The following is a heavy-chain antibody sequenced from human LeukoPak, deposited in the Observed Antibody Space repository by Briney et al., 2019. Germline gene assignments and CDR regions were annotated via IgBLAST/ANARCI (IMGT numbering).Heavy chain of an antibody. CDR3: ARGEEGWDIVATINEIFDY. CDR2: IWYDGSNK. J-gene: IGHJ4*02. Sequence: PGGSLRLSCAASGFTFSSYGMHWVRQAPGKGLEWVAVIWYDGSNKYYADSVKGRFTISRDNSKNTLYLQMNSLRAEDTAVYYCARGEEGWDIVATINEIFDYWGQGTLVTVSS. D-gene: IGHD5-12*01. V-gene: IGHV3-33*01. CDR1: GFTFSSYG.